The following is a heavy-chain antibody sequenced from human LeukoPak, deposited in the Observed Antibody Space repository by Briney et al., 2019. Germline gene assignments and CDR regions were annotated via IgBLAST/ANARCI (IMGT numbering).Heavy chain of an antibody. J-gene: IGHJ4*02. V-gene: IGHV1-46*01. CDR2: INPSDDDI. CDR3: ARTLLTGFYMPPGY. CDR1: GYTFSNYY. Sequence: GASVKVSCKASGYTFSNYYIHWVRQAPGQGLEWMGKINPSDDDITYAQKFQDRVTMTSDTSTSAVHMELSSLRSEDTAVYYCARTLLTGFYMPPGYWGQGSLVTVSS. D-gene: IGHD3-9*01.